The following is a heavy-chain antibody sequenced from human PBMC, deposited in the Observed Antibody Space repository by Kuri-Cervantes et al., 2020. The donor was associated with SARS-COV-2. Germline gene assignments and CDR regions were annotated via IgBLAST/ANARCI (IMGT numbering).Heavy chain of an antibody. CDR2: ISGSGGST. J-gene: IGHJ4*02. D-gene: IGHD7-27*01. V-gene: IGHV3-23*01. Sequence: GESLKISCAASGFTVSSNYMSWVRQAPGKGLEWVSAISGSGGSTYYADSVKGRFTISRDNSKNTLYLQMNSLRAEDTAVYYCARERTGDIFDYWGQGTLVTVSS. CDR3: ARERTGDIFDY. CDR1: GFTVSSNY.